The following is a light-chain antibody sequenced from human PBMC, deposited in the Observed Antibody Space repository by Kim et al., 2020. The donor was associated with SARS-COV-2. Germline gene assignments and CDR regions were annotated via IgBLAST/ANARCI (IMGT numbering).Light chain of an antibody. Sequence: VARGQTARITCGGNNIGSKNVHWYQQKPGQAPVLVIYRDSNRPSGIPERFSGSNSGNTATLTISRAQAGDEADYYCQVWDSSTYVFGTGTKVHRP. J-gene: IGLJ1*01. CDR1: NIGSKN. CDR2: RDS. V-gene: IGLV3-9*01. CDR3: QVWDSSTYV.